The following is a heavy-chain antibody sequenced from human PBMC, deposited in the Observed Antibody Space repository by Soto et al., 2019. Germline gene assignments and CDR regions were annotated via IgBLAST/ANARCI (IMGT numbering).Heavy chain of an antibody. CDR1: GFTFSDYY. D-gene: IGHD2-15*01. CDR3: ARLVPATRHYYYGMDV. J-gene: IGHJ6*02. CDR2: TSSSGTTT. Sequence: PGGSLRLSCAASGFTFSDYYMIWIRQAPGKGLEWMSYTSSSGTTTKYADSVKGRFTISRDNARKSLYLQMNSLRVEDTAVYYCARLVPATRHYYYGMDVWGHGTAVTVSS. V-gene: IGHV3-11*01.